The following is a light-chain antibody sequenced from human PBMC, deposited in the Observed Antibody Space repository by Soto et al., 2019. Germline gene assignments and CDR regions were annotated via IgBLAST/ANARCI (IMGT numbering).Light chain of an antibody. V-gene: IGKV3-15*01. CDR2: DTS. Sequence: EVVMTQSPATLSVSPGDGATLSCRASQNVHSNLAWYQQKPGQAPRLLIYDTSTRATDIPFRFSGGRSGTEFTLTISSLQSEDFAVYYCQPYNNWPLTFGGGTKVEIK. J-gene: IGKJ4*01. CDR3: QPYNNWPLT. CDR1: QNVHSN.